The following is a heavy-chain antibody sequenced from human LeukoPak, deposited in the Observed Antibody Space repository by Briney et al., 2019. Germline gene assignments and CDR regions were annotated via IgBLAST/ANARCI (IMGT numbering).Heavy chain of an antibody. J-gene: IGHJ4*02. Sequence: SETLSLTCAVYGGSFSGYYWSWSRQPPGKGLEWIGEINHSGSTNYNPSLKSRATISVDTSKSQFSLKLSSVTAADTAIYYCARGYSSSWYYFDYWGQGTLVTVSS. CDR3: ARGYSSSWYYFDY. D-gene: IGHD6-13*01. V-gene: IGHV4-34*01. CDR2: INHSGST. CDR1: GGSFSGYY.